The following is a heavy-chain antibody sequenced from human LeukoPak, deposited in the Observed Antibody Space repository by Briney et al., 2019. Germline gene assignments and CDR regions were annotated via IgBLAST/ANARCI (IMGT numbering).Heavy chain of an antibody. CDR3: ARETSGGMDV. V-gene: IGHV4-59*12. D-gene: IGHD1-1*01. CDR1: GGSISSYY. Sequence: SETLSLTCTVSGGSISSYYWSWIRQPPGKGLEWIGYIYYSGSTNYNPSLKSRVTISVDTSKDQFSLKLSSVTAADTAVYYCARETSGGMDVWGQGTTVTVSS. CDR2: IYYSGST. J-gene: IGHJ6*02.